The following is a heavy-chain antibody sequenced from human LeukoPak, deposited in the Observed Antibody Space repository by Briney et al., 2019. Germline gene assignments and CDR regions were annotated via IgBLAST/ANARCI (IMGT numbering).Heavy chain of an antibody. D-gene: IGHD3-10*01. V-gene: IGHV1-2*06. Sequence: ASVKVSCKASGYTFTGYYMHWVRQAPGQGLEWMGRINPNSGGTNYAQKFQGRVTVTRDTSISTAYMELSRLRSDDTAAYYCARAMVRGVITPDYWGQGTLVTVSS. J-gene: IGHJ4*02. CDR1: GYTFTGYY. CDR2: INPNSGGT. CDR3: ARAMVRGVITPDY.